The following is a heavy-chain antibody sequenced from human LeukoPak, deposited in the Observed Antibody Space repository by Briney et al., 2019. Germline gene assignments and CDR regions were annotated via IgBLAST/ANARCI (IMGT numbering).Heavy chain of an antibody. V-gene: IGHV3-23*01. D-gene: IGHD4-11*01. CDR3: AKGLTVTMWGQGMDV. Sequence: PGASLRLSCAASGFTLSSYAMTWVRQAPGKGLEWVSSISGNGGSTKYADSVKGRFTISRDNSKNTLYLQMNSLRAEDTAVYYCAKGLTVTMWGQGMDVWGQGTTVTVSS. J-gene: IGHJ6*02. CDR1: GFTLSSYA. CDR2: ISGNGGST.